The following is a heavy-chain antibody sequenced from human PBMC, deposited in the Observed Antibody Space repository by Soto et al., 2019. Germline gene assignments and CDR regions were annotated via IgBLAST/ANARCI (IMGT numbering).Heavy chain of an antibody. V-gene: IGHV1-69*06. CDR1: GGTFNNYA. CDR2: IVPIFNTS. D-gene: IGHD6-13*01. CDR3: AKQQQLTTVEF. Sequence: QVQRVQSGAEVKKPGSSVKVSCKASGGTFNNYAISWVRQAPGQGLEWMGGIVPIFNTSHFAEKFQGRLTLTADNSTSTAFMELIGIRSDDTAVYFCAKQQQLTTVEFWGQGTLVSVSS. J-gene: IGHJ4*02.